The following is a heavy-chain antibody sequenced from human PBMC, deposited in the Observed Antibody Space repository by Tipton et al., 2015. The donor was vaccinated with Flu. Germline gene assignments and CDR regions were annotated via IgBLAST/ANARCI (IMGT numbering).Heavy chain of an antibody. J-gene: IGHJ4*02. CDR3: ARGSGSGTYLIFDF. Sequence: TLSLTCTVSGDSMNSFYWSWIRQPAGKGLEWIGRMYTSGSTKYNPSLESRVTMSVDTSNNHFSLKLSSVTAADTAVYYCARGSGSGTYLIFDFWGQGTLATVSS. V-gene: IGHV4-4*07. D-gene: IGHD3-10*01. CDR1: GDSMNSFY. CDR2: MYTSGST.